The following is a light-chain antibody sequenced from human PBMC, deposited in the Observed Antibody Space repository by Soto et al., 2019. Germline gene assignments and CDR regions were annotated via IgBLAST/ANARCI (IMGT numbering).Light chain of an antibody. CDR2: DNN. Sequence: QYVLTQPPSMSGAPGQRVTISCTGSSSNIGAGYDVHWYQQHPGTAPKLLIFDNNNRPSGVPDRFSGSKSDTSASLAITGLQAEDEADYYCQSFDTSLSGFVVFGVGTKLTVL. J-gene: IGLJ2*01. V-gene: IGLV1-40*01. CDR3: QSFDTSLSGFVV. CDR1: SSNIGAGYD.